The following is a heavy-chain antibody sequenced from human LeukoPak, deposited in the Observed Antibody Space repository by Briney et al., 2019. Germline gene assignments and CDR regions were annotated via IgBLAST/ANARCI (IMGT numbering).Heavy chain of an antibody. V-gene: IGHV4-30-2*01. J-gene: IGHJ4*02. CDR1: GGSISSGGYS. D-gene: IGHD4-4*01. CDR2: IYHSGST. CDR3: ARGTVTTFLGYYFDY. Sequence: SETLSLTCAVSGGSISSGGYSWSWIRQPPGKGLEGSGYIYHSGSTYYNPSLKSRVTISVDRSKNQFSLKLSSVTAADTAVYYCARGTVTTFLGYYFDYWGQGTLVTVSS.